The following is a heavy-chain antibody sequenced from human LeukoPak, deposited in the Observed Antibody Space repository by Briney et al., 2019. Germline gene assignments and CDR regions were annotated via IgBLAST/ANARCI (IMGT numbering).Heavy chain of an antibody. V-gene: IGHV3-21*01. D-gene: IGHD2-2*02. J-gene: IGHJ6*03. CDR2: ISSSSSYI. CDR1: GFTFSSYS. Sequence: GGSLRLSCAASGFTFSSYSMNWVRQAPGKGLEWVSSISSSSSYIYYADSVKGRFTISRDNAKNSLYLQMNSLRAEDTAVYYCARGVVVPAAITPPLVHYYYMGVWGKGTTVTVSS. CDR3: ARGVVVPAAITPPLVHYYYMGV.